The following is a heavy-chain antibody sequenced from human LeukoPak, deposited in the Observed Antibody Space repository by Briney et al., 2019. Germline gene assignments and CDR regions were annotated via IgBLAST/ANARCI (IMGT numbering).Heavy chain of an antibody. J-gene: IGHJ5*02. CDR1: GYTFTSYD. CDR3: AREWRISGTTRFDP. D-gene: IGHD1-20*01. CDR2: INPNVGST. V-gene: IGHV1-2*02. Sequence: ASVKVSCKASGYTFTSYDINWVRQAPGQGLEWMGWINPNVGSTNSAQKFQGRVTMTTDTSISTAYMELSGLRSDDTAVYYCAREWRISGTTRFDPWGKGTLVTVSS.